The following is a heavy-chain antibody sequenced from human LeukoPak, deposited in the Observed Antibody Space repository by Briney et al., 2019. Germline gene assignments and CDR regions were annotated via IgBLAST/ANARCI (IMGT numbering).Heavy chain of an antibody. CDR3: ARAPFKGGYFDY. V-gene: IGHV4-4*02. D-gene: IGHD3-16*01. CDR2: IYHSGST. Sequence: SGTLSLTCAVSGGSISNSNWWSWVRQPPGKGLEWIGEIYHSGSTNYNPSLESRVTISVDKSKNQFPLKLSSVTAADTAVYYCARAPFKGGYFDYWGQGTLVTVSS. CDR1: GGSISNSNW. J-gene: IGHJ4*02.